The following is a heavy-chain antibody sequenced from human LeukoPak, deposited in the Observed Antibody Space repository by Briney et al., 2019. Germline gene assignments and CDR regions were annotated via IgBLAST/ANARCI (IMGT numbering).Heavy chain of an antibody. D-gene: IGHD2-15*01. CDR3: ARDLWGSPPGSYFDY. J-gene: IGHJ4*02. CDR2: IYYSGST. CDR1: GGSISSYY. Sequence: SETLSLTCTVSGGSISSYYWSWIRQPPGKGLEWIGYIYYSGSTNYNPSLKSRVTISVDTSKNQFSLKLSSVTAADTAVYYCARDLWGSPPGSYFDYWGQGTLVTVSS. V-gene: IGHV4-59*01.